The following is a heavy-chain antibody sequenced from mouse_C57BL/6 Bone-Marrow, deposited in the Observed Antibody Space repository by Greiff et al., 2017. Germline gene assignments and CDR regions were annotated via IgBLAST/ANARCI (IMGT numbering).Heavy chain of an antibody. D-gene: IGHD2-3*01. V-gene: IGHV1-4*01. Sequence: VQLQQSGAELARPGASVKMSCKASGYTFTSYTMHWVKQRPGQGLEWIGYINPSSGYTKYNQKFKDKATLTADKSSSTAYMQLSSLTSEDSAVYYCARSPLYDGYYIYAMDYWGQGTSVTVSS. CDR3: ARSPLYDGYYIYAMDY. J-gene: IGHJ4*01. CDR2: INPSSGYT. CDR1: GYTFTSYT.